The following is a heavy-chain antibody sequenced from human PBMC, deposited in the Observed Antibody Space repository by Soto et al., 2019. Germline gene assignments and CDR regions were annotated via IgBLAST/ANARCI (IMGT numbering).Heavy chain of an antibody. CDR1: GASINNYY. Sequence: LSLTCSVSGASINNYYWSWIRQPPGKGLEWIGFVYYTGSTSTKYNPSLQSRVAMSVDSSKNQFSLKLTSMTAADTAIYYCAKYRRTDAEGYRLDFWGPGTLVTVSS. CDR3: AKYRRTDAEGYRLDF. CDR2: VYYTGSTST. D-gene: IGHD5-12*01. J-gene: IGHJ4*02. V-gene: IGHV4-59*01.